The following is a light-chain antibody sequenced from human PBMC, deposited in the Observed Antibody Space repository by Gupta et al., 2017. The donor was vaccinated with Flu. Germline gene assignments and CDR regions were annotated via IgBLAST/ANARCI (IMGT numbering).Light chain of an antibody. CDR1: QSVSSY. V-gene: IGKV3-11*01. Sequence: IVLTQSPATLSLSQGERATLSCRASQSVSSYLAWYQQKPGQAPRLLIYDASNRANGIPDRFSGSGSGTDFTLTSSRREPEDFAVYYWQQRSNWITFGQGTQMEIK. CDR3: QQRSNWIT. CDR2: DAS. J-gene: IGKJ5*01.